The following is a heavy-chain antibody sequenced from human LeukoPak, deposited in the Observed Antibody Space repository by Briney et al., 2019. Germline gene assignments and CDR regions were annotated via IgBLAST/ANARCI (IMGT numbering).Heavy chain of an antibody. V-gene: IGHV1-2*02. CDR2: IYPNSGGT. CDR3: ARGPQYSSSSHDY. Sequence: ASVTVSCKASGYTFTGYYMHWVRQAPGQGLEWMGWIYPNSGGTNYAQKFQGRVTMTRDTSISTAYMELSRLRSDDTAVYYCARGPQYSSSSHDYWGQGTLVTVSS. D-gene: IGHD6-6*01. J-gene: IGHJ4*02. CDR1: GYTFTGYY.